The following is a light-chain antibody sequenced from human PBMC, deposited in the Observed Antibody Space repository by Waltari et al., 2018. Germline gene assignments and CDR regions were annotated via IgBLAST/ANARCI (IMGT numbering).Light chain of an antibody. CDR1: QSGNSY. CDR3: QQRSTWPLT. J-gene: IGKJ4*01. Sequence: EIVLTQSPATLSLSPGERATLSCRASQSGNSYLAWYKQKPGQAPRLLIYAASNRATDIPARFSASGSGTDFTLTISSLEPEDLAVYFCQQRSTWPLTFGGGTKVEIK. V-gene: IGKV3-11*01. CDR2: AAS.